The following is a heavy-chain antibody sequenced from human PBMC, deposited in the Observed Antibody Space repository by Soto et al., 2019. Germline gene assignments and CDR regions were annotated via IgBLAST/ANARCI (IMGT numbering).Heavy chain of an antibody. Sequence: GGSLRLSCAASGFTFSSYWMSWLRQAPGKGLEWVANIKQDESEKYYVDSVKGRFTISRDNAKSSLYLRMNSLRAEDTAVYYCARHAVHSSGFTDYWGQGTLVTVSS. D-gene: IGHD6-19*01. J-gene: IGHJ4*02. CDR2: IKQDESEK. CDR3: ARHAVHSSGFTDY. V-gene: IGHV3-7*01. CDR1: GFTFSSYW.